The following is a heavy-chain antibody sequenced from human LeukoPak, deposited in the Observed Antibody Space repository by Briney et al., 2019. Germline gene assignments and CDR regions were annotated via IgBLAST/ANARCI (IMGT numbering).Heavy chain of an antibody. CDR3: AREGVYDSSGYYYYYFDY. CDR2: IIPIFGTA. J-gene: IGHJ4*02. Sequence: ASVKVSFKASGGTFSSYAISWVGQAPGQGLDWMGGIIPIFGTATYAQRFQGSVTITADASTSTAYMELSSLRSEDTAVYYCAREGVYDSSGYYYYYFDYWGQGTLVTVSS. CDR1: GGTFSSYA. D-gene: IGHD3-22*01. V-gene: IGHV1-69*13.